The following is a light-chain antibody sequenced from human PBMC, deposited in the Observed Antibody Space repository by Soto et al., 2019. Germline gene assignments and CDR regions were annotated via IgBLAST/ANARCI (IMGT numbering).Light chain of an antibody. CDR1: QSVCSN. Sequence: EIVMTQSPATLSVSPGERATLSCRASQSVCSNLAWYQHKPGQTPRLLIYAASTRATGIPARFSGSGSGTEFTLTISSLQSEDFAIYYCQQYNNWPPYTFGQGTKLEIK. J-gene: IGKJ2*01. CDR2: AAS. V-gene: IGKV3-15*01. CDR3: QQYNNWPPYT.